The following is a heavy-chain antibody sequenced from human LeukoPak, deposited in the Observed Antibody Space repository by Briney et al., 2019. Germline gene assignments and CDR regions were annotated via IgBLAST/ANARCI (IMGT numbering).Heavy chain of an antibody. CDR1: GVTFSNYW. Sequence: GGSLRLSCVDSGVTFSNYWMNWVRQAPGKGLEWVANINQDGSEKYYVDSVKGRFTISRDNAKKSLYLQMDSLRAQDTAVYYCARGLRYFDWLLGPNFDYWGQGTLVTVSS. J-gene: IGHJ4*02. V-gene: IGHV3-7*01. CDR3: ARGLRYFDWLLGPNFDY. D-gene: IGHD3-9*01. CDR2: INQDGSEK.